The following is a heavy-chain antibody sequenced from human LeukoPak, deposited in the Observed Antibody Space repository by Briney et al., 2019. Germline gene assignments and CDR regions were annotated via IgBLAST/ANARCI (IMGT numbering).Heavy chain of an antibody. Sequence: PSETLSLTCTVSGGSISSGVYYCSWIRQPAGKGLEWIGRIYTSGSTNYNPSLKSRVTISVDTSKNQLSLKLSSVTAADTAIYYCARGRGLSDAFDIWGQGTMVTVSS. D-gene: IGHD2-15*01. CDR1: GGSISSGVYY. J-gene: IGHJ3*02. V-gene: IGHV4-61*02. CDR2: IYTSGST. CDR3: ARGRGLSDAFDI.